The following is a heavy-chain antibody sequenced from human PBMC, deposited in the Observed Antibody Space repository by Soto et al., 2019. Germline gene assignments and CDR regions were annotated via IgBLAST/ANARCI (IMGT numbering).Heavy chain of an antibody. V-gene: IGHV1-2*04. Sequence: EASVKVSCKASGYTFTGYYMHWVRQAPGQGLEWMGWINPNSGGTNYAQKFQGWVTMTRDTSISTAYMELSRLRSDDTAVYYCARDSVAGDKDYYYYYGMDVWGQGTTVTVSS. CDR3: ARDSVAGDKDYYYYYGMDV. CDR2: INPNSGGT. CDR1: GYTFTGYY. J-gene: IGHJ6*02. D-gene: IGHD3-10*01.